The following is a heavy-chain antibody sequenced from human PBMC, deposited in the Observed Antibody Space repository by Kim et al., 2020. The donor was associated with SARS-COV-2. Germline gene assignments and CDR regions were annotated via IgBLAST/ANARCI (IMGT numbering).Heavy chain of an antibody. CDR2: TT. CDR3: TTEGPVASRL. J-gene: IGHJ4*02. V-gene: IGHV3-15*01. D-gene: IGHD6-19*01. Sequence: TTDYAAPVKGRFTISRDDSKNTLYLQMNSLKTEDTAVYYCTTEGPVASRLWGQGTLVTVSS.